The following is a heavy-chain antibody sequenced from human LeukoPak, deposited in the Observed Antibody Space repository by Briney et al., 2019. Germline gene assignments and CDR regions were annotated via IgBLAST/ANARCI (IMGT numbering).Heavy chain of an antibody. CDR3: ARSLFRSGGYYSYGY. J-gene: IGHJ4*02. CDR2: INPNSGGT. CDR1: GYTFTGYY. Sequence: ASVKVSCKASGYTFTGYYMHWVRQAPGQGLEWMGWINPNSGGTNYAQKFQGRVTMTRDTSISTAYMELSRLRSDDTAVYYCARSLFRSGGYYSYGYWGQEPLVTVSS. V-gene: IGHV1-2*02. D-gene: IGHD3-22*01.